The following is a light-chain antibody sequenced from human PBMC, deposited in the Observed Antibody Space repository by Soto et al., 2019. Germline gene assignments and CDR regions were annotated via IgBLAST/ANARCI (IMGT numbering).Light chain of an antibody. CDR3: SSYASSSTI. V-gene: IGLV2-14*01. Sequence: QSALTQPASVSGSPGQSITISCTGTSSDIGSYNYVSWYQQHPGKAPKLIIYEVSNRPSGVSTRFSGSKSGNTASLTISGLQAEDEADYYCSSYASSSTIFAGGTKLTVL. J-gene: IGLJ2*01. CDR1: SSDIGSYNY. CDR2: EVS.